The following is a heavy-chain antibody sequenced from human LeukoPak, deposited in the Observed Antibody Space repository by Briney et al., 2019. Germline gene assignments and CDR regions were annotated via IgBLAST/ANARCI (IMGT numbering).Heavy chain of an antibody. CDR1: GGSISSHS. CDR3: ARDTGGANFDY. CDR2: IYYSGST. J-gene: IGHJ4*02. V-gene: IGHV4-59*11. D-gene: IGHD2-8*02. Sequence: SETLSLTCTVSGGSISSHSWSWIRQPPGKGLEWIGYIYYSGSTNYNPSLKRRVTISVDTSQNPFSLKLSSVAAADTAVYNCARDTGGANFDYWGQGTLVTVSS.